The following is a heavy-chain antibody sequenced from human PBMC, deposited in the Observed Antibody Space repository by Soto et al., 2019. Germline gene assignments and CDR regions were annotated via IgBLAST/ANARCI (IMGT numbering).Heavy chain of an antibody. Sequence: QVQLVQSGAEEKKPGASVKVSCQASGYTFTSYAMHWVRQAPGQRLEWMGGINVGIGNTKYSQKFQGRVTITRDTSASTAYIELSSLRSEDTAVYYCAREGWERTVDYWGQGTLVTVSS. CDR2: INVGIGNT. J-gene: IGHJ4*02. CDR1: GYTFTSYA. CDR3: AREGWERTVDY. D-gene: IGHD1-26*01. V-gene: IGHV1-3*05.